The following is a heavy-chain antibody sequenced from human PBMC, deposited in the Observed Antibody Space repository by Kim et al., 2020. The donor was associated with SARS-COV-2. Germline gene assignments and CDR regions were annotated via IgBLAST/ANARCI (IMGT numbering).Heavy chain of an antibody. Sequence: GGSLRLSCAASGFNFDFYTMNWVRQAPGKGLEWVSSITSDNTYIYYADSVKGRFTITRDNTKNSLYLQMNGLRAEDTGVYFCASRQQQPGPLYSYYALDVWGQGTTVTVSS. CDR2: ITSDNTYI. CDR3: ASRQQQPGPLYSYYALDV. CDR1: GFNFDFYT. J-gene: IGHJ6*02. V-gene: IGHV3-21*01. D-gene: IGHD6-13*01.